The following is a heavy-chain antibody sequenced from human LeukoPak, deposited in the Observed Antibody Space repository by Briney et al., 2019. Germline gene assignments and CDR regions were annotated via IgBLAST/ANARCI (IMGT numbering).Heavy chain of an antibody. CDR3: TRALRHTSSAGWFDP. V-gene: IGHV1-2*02. D-gene: IGHD3-10*01. CDR2: VDPNNGAT. Sequence: ASVKVSCKTSGYTVSNYHMHWVRQAPGQGLEWMGWVDPNNGATNYARNFQGRVTMTRDTSVSTVYMELSRLTSDDTAVYYCTRALRHTSSAGWFDPWGQGSLVTVSS. CDR1: GYTVSNYH. J-gene: IGHJ5*02.